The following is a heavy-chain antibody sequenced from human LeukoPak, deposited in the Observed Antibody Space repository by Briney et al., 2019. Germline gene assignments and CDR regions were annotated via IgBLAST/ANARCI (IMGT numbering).Heavy chain of an antibody. V-gene: IGHV5-51*01. CDR2: IYPGDSDT. CDR1: GYSFTSYW. J-gene: IGHJ4*02. Sequence: GKSLKISCKGSGYSFTSYWIGWVRQMPGKGLEWMGIIYPGDSDTRYSPSFQGQVTISADKSISTAYLQWSSLKASDTAMYYCARSAAYCSGGSCHPRGLFDYWGQGTLVTVSS. D-gene: IGHD2-15*01. CDR3: ARSAAYCSGGSCHPRGLFDY.